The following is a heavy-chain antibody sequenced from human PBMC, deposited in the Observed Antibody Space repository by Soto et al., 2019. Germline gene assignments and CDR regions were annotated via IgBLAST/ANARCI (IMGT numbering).Heavy chain of an antibody. J-gene: IGHJ4*02. CDR3: ASGHDADKVRY. D-gene: IGHD2-2*01. CDR1: GGSISSGGTGSY. CDR2: IYYTGNT. Sequence: QVQLQESGPGLVKPSQTLSLTCTVSGGSISSGGTGSYWTWIRQLPGKGLEWIGYIYYTGNTYYNPSLKSXPTISIDTSENQFSLKLTSVTAADTAVYFFASGHDADKVRYWGQGTLVTVSS. V-gene: IGHV4-31*03.